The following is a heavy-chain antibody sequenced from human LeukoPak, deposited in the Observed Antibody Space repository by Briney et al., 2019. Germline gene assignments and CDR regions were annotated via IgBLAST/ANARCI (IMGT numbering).Heavy chain of an antibody. D-gene: IGHD6-13*01. V-gene: IGHV4-34*01. Sequence: SETLSLTCAVYGGSFSVYYWSWIRQPPGKGLEWSGEINHSGSTNYNPSLKSRVTISVDTSKNQFSLKLSSVTAADTAVYYCARGRNGYSSSWYFGGAALVYWGQGTLVTVSS. CDR2: INHSGST. CDR3: ARGRNGYSSSWYFGGAALVY. J-gene: IGHJ4*02. CDR1: GGSFSVYY.